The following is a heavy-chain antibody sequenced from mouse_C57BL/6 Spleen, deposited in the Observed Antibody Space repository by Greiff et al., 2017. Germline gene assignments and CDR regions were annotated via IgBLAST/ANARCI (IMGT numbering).Heavy chain of an antibody. V-gene: IGHV1-22*01. CDR1: GYTFTDYN. D-gene: IGHD2-1*01. CDR3: ARDGNYVFAY. CDR2: INPNNGGT. J-gene: IGHJ3*01. Sequence: VQLKESGPELVKPGASVKMSCKASGYTFTDYNMHWVKQSHGKSLEWIGYINPNNGGTSYNQKFKGKATLTVNKSSSTAYMELRSLTSEDSAVYYCARDGNYVFAYWGQGTLVTVSA.